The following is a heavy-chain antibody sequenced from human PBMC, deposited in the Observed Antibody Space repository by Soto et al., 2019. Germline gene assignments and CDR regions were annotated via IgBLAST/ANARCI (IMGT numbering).Heavy chain of an antibody. CDR2: INPATGAA. CDR1: GYPVTAYY. V-gene: IGHV1-2*02. D-gene: IGHD3-3*01. Sequence: QLHLVQSGAVVKKPGASVTVSCSASGYPVTAYYMHWVRQAPGRGLEGMGGINPATGAAKYTQTFRGRVTWARDPPTSRVFMEPSCLSSEDTAVFFWARGGGVGVAGSAAFDIWGQGTLVTVSS. J-gene: IGHJ3*02. CDR3: ARGGGVGVAGSAAFDI.